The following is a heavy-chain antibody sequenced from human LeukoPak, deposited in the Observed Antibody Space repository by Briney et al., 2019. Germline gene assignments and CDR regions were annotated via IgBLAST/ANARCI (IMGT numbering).Heavy chain of an antibody. CDR3: GTHAGRTGSDD. D-gene: IGHD3/OR15-3a*01. CDR2: ISGSGSDI. J-gene: IGHJ4*02. Sequence: GGSLRLSCATSGFIFRVYYMSWIRQAPGKGLEWVSYISGSGSDISYADSVKGRFTVSRDNAKDSLYLQMNSLRAEDTAVYYCGTHAGRTGSDDWGQGTLVTVSS. CDR1: GFIFRVYY. V-gene: IGHV3-11*01.